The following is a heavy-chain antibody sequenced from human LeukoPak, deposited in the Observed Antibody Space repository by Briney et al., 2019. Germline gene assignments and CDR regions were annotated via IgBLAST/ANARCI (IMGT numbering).Heavy chain of an antibody. V-gene: IGHV3-30*18. CDR3: AKEGYSGYDDAFDS. D-gene: IGHD5-12*01. J-gene: IGHJ3*02. Sequence: GGSLRLSCAASGFTFSSYGMHCVRQAPGKGLEWVAVISYDGSNKYYADSVKGRFTISRDNSKNTLYLQMNSLRAEDTAVFYCAKEGYSGYDDAFDSWGQGTMVTVSS. CDR2: ISYDGSNK. CDR1: GFTFSSYG.